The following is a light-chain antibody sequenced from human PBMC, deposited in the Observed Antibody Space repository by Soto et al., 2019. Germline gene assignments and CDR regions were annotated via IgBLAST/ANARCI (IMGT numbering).Light chain of an antibody. CDR1: SSDVGGYDY. Sequence: QSVLTQPASVSGSPGQSIAISCTGTSSDVGGYDYVSWYQQQPDKAPKLMIYEVTKRPSGVSNRFSGSKSGNTASLTISGVHAEDEADYYCSSHTSGSTRVFGTGTKVTVL. CDR2: EVT. CDR3: SSHTSGSTRV. J-gene: IGLJ1*01. V-gene: IGLV2-14*01.